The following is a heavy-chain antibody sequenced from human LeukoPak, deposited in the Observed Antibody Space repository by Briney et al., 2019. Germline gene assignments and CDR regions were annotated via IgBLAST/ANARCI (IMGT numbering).Heavy chain of an antibody. J-gene: IGHJ4*02. CDR3: ARASGYSYGYGKFDY. V-gene: IGHV1-69*05. D-gene: IGHD5-18*01. CDR2: IIPIFGTA. Sequence: HVASVNVSCKASGGTFSSYAISWVRQAPGQGLEWMGGIIPIFGTANYAQKFQGRVTITTDESTSTAYMELSSLRSEDTAVYYCARASGYSYGYGKFDYWGQGTLVTVSS. CDR1: GGTFSSYA.